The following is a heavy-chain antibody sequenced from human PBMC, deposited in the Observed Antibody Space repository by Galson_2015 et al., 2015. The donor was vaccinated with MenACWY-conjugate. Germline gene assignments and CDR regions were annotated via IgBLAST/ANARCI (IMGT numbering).Heavy chain of an antibody. CDR2: IKADGSFS. CDR1: GFTFNNYW. CDR3: AREKIWSFDS. J-gene: IGHJ4*02. D-gene: IGHD2-8*02. V-gene: IGHV3-74*01. Sequence: SLRLSCAASGFTFNNYWMHWVRQPPGKGLEWISYIKADGSFSNYADSVKGRFTISTDNAKNMVYLQMDGLGDEDTAVYFCAREKIWSFDSWGQGTLVTVSS.